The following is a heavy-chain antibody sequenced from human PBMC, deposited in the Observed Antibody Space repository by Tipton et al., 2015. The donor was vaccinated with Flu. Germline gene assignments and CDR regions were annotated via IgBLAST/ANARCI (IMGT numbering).Heavy chain of an antibody. CDR1: GGSISSYY. CDR2: IYYSGST. D-gene: IGHD6-19*01. V-gene: IGHV4-59*01. Sequence: TLSLTCTVSGGSISSYYWSWIRQPPGKGLEWIGYIYYSGSTNYNPSLKSRVTISVDTSKNQFSLKLSSVTAADTAVYYCARDRIAVAGGTYYYYGMDVWGQGTTVPVSS. J-gene: IGHJ6*02. CDR3: ARDRIAVAGGTYYYYGMDV.